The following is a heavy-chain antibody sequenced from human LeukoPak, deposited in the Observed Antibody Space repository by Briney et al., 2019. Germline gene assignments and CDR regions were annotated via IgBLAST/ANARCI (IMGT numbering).Heavy chain of an antibody. Sequence: PGGSLRLSCAASGFTFSSYGMHWVRQAPGKGLEWVAFIRYDGSNKYYADSVKGRFTISRDNSKNTLYLQMNSLRAEDTAVYYCARRNYYGSGSGYYYYYMDVWGKGTTVTVSS. CDR1: GFTFSSYG. D-gene: IGHD3-10*01. CDR2: IRYDGSNK. J-gene: IGHJ6*03. V-gene: IGHV3-30*02. CDR3: ARRNYYGSGSGYYYYYMDV.